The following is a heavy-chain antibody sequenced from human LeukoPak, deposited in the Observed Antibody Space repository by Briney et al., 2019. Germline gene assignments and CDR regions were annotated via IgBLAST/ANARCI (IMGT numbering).Heavy chain of an antibody. CDR1: GYSISSGYY. CDR2: IYHSGST. V-gene: IGHV4-38-2*02. J-gene: IGHJ5*02. D-gene: IGHD3-22*01. Sequence: PSETLSLTCTVSGYSISSGYYWGWIRQPPGKGLEWIGSIYHSGSTYYNPSLKSRVTISVDTSKNQFSLKLSSVTAADTAVYYCARVVMYYYDSSGYNTGSPWGQGTLVTVSS. CDR3: ARVVMYYYDSSGYNTGSP.